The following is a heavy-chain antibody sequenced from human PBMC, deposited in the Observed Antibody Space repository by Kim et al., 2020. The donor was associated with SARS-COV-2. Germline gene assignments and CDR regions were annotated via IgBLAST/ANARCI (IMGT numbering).Heavy chain of an antibody. CDR3: AREDCSSTSCPTWYYYYGMDV. D-gene: IGHD2-2*01. CDR2: ISSSSSTI. Sequence: GGSLRLSCAASGFTFSSYSMNWVRQAPGKGLEWVSYISSSSSTIYYADSVKGRFTISRDNAKNSLYLQMNSLRDEDTAVYYCAREDCSSTSCPTWYYYYGMDVWGQGTTVTVSS. J-gene: IGHJ6*02. CDR1: GFTFSSYS. V-gene: IGHV3-48*02.